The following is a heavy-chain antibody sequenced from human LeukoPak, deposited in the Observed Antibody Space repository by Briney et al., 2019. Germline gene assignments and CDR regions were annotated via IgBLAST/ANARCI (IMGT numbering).Heavy chain of an antibody. J-gene: IGHJ5*02. CDR1: GFTFSDYY. CDR3: AKTKDIVVVPRWFDP. D-gene: IGHD2-2*01. V-gene: IGHV3-11*01. CDR2: ISSSGGTL. Sequence: GGSLRLSCAASGFTFSDYYMTWIRQAPGKGLEWVSYISSSGGTLYYADSVKGRFTISRDNAKNSLYLQMNSLRAEDTAVYYCAKTKDIVVVPRWFDPWGQGTLVTVSS.